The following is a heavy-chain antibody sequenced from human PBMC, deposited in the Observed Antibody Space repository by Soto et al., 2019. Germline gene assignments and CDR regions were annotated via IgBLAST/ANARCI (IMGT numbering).Heavy chain of an antibody. CDR1: GGSFSGYY. Sequence: SETLSLTCAVYGGSFSGYYWSWIRQPPGKGLEWIGEINHSGSTNYNPSLKSRVTISVDTSKNQFSLKLSSVTAADTAVYYCASLEYSSSFFDYWGQGTLVTVSS. J-gene: IGHJ4*02. D-gene: IGHD6-6*01. CDR3: ASLEYSSSFFDY. CDR2: INHSGST. V-gene: IGHV4-34*01.